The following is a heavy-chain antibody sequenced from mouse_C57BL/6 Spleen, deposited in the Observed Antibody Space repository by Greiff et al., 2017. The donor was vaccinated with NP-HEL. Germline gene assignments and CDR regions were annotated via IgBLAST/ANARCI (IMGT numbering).Heavy chain of an antibody. CDR3: ARGGVITTVVPFDY. V-gene: IGHV1-53*01. D-gene: IGHD1-1*01. J-gene: IGHJ2*01. CDR1: GYTFTSYW. Sequence: VQLQQSGTELVKPGASVKLSCKASGYTFTSYWMHWVKQRPGQGLEWIGNINPSNGGTNYNEKFKSKATLTVDKSSSTAYMQLSSLTSEDSAVYYCARGGVITTVVPFDYWGQGTTLTVSS. CDR2: INPSNGGT.